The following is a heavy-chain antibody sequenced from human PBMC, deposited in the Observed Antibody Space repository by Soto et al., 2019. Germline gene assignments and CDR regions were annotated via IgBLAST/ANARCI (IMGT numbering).Heavy chain of an antibody. CDR1: GFTFGNYW. D-gene: IGHD3-16*01. CDR3: TKVISTVGGDFDS. CDR2: INSDGSST. V-gene: IGHV3-74*01. J-gene: IGHJ4*02. Sequence: EVQLVESGGGLVQPGGSLRLSCAASGFTFGNYWMHWVRQAPGKGLVWVARINSDGSSTSYADSVKGRFTISRDNVKNTLYLQMNSLRAEDTAMYSCTKVISTVGGDFDSWGQGTLVTVSS.